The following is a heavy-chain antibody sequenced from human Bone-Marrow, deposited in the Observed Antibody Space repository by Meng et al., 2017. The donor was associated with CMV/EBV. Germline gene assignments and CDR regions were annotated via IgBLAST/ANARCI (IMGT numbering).Heavy chain of an antibody. D-gene: IGHD3-3*01. J-gene: IGHJ4*02. CDR2: IYYSGST. Sequence: SETLSLTCTVSGGSISSYYWSWIRQPPGKGLEWIGYIYYSGSTNYNPSLKSRVTISVDTSKNQFSLKLSSVTAADTAVYYCARLWSGYYRAFFGYWGQGTLVTVSS. CDR3: ARLWSGYYRAFFGY. V-gene: IGHV4-59*12. CDR1: GGSISSYY.